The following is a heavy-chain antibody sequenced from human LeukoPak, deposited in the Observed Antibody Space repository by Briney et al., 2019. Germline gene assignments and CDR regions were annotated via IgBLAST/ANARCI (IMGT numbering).Heavy chain of an antibody. J-gene: IGHJ4*02. CDR3: AGAPTIFGVVIAS. Sequence: PGGSLRLSCAASGFTSSDYYMSWIRQAPGKGLEWVSYISSSSSYTNYADSVKGRFTISRDNAKNSLYLQMNSLRAEDTAVYYCAGAPTIFGVVIASWGQGTLVTVSS. CDR2: ISSSSSYT. CDR1: GFTSSDYY. D-gene: IGHD3-3*01. V-gene: IGHV3-11*06.